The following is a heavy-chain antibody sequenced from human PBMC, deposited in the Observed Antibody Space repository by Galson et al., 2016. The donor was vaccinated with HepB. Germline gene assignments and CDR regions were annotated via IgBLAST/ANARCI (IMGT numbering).Heavy chain of an antibody. CDR3: ARASGYSTINPVFSLDY. Sequence: SETLSLTCAVYGGSFSGYYWNWIRQPPGKGLQWIGEINHSESTNYNPSLKSRVTISLDTSKNQFSLKLSSVTAADTAVYYCARASGYSTINPVFSLDYWGQGTLVTVSS. CDR2: INHSEST. CDR1: GGSFSGYY. D-gene: IGHD5-24*01. V-gene: IGHV4-34*01. J-gene: IGHJ4*02.